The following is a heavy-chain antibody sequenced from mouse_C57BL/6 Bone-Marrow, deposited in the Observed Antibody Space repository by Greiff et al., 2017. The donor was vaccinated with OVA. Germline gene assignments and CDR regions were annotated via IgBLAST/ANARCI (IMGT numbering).Heavy chain of an antibody. J-gene: IGHJ1*03. V-gene: IGHV5-16*01. CDR1: GFTFSDYY. CDR2: INYDGSST. CDR3: ARDAPYYDYRYFDV. D-gene: IGHD2-4*01. Sequence: DVQLVESEGGLVQPGSSMKLSCTASGFTFSDYYMAWVRQVPEKGLEWVANINYDGSSTYYLDSLKSRFIISRDNAKNILYLQMSSLKSEDTATYYCARDAPYYDYRYFDVWGTGTTVTVSS.